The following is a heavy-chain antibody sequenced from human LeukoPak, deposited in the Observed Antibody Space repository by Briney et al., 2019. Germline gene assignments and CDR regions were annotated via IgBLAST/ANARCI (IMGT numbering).Heavy chain of an antibody. CDR2: INPNSGGT. Sequence: ASVKVSCKASGYTFTGYYMHWVRQAPGQGLEWMGWINPNSGGTNYAQKFQGRVTMTRDTPISTAYMELSRLRSDDTAVYYCARGATVTTYHYYYMDVWGKGTTVTVPS. D-gene: IGHD4-11*01. CDR3: ARGATVTTYHYYYMDV. CDR1: GYTFTGYY. J-gene: IGHJ6*03. V-gene: IGHV1-2*02.